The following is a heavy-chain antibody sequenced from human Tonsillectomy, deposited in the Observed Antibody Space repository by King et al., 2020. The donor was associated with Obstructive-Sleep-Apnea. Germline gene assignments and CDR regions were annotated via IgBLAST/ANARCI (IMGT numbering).Heavy chain of an antibody. CDR3: AKDIRSGWYGKYYFDY. J-gene: IGHJ4*02. V-gene: IGHV3-9*01. CDR2: ISWNSGSI. Sequence: VQLVESGGGLVQPGRSLRLSCAVSGFTFDDYAMHWVRQAPGKGLEWVSGISWNSGSIGYADFVKGRFTISRDNAKNSLYLQMNSLRAEDTALYYCAKDIRSGWYGKYYFDYWGQGTLVTVSS. CDR1: GFTFDDYA. D-gene: IGHD6-19*01.